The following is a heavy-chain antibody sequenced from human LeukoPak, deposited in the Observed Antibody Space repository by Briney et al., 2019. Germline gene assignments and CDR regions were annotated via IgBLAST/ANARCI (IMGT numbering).Heavy chain of an antibody. V-gene: IGHV4-61*01. Sequence: KSSETLSLTCTVSGASVSSNSYHWSWIRQAPGKGLEWIGHSGNSDYKPSLKSRVTISVDTSKNQFSLKLSSVTAADTAVYYCARFPPEDSYYDYVWGSQLLTYWGQGTLVTVSS. CDR1: GASVSSNSYH. J-gene: IGHJ4*02. CDR2: HSGNS. CDR3: ARFPPEDSYYDYVWGSQLLTY. D-gene: IGHD3-16*01.